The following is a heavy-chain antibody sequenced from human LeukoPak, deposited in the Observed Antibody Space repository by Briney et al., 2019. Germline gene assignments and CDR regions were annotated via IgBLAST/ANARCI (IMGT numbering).Heavy chain of an antibody. D-gene: IGHD3-3*01. CDR1: GGTFSSYA. J-gene: IGHJ4*02. V-gene: IGHV1-69*04. CDR3: ARGTIGGGSSGDY. CDR2: IIPILGIA. Sequence: ASVKVSCKASGGTFSSYAISWVRQAPGQGLEWMGRIIPILGIANYAQKFQGRVTITADKSTSTAYMELSSLRSEDTAVYYCARGTIGGGSSGDYWGQGTLVTVSS.